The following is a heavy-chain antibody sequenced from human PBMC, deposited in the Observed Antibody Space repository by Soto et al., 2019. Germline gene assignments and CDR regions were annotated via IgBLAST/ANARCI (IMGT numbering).Heavy chain of an antibody. CDR1: GYSFTSYW. Sequence: GESLKISCKGSGYSFTSYWIGWVRQMPGKGLEWMGIIYPGDSDTRYSPSFQGQVTISADKSISTAYLQWSSLKASDTAMYYCARPTYYDFWSGYYTGGHWYFDLWGRGTLVTVSS. CDR2: IYPGDSDT. J-gene: IGHJ2*01. V-gene: IGHV5-51*01. D-gene: IGHD3-3*01. CDR3: ARPTYYDFWSGYYTGGHWYFDL.